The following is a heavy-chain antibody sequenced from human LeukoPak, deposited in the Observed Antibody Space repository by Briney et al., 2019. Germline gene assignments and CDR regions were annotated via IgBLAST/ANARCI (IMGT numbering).Heavy chain of an antibody. J-gene: IGHJ4*02. D-gene: IGHD2-2*01. V-gene: IGHV3-23*01. Sequence: GGSLRLSCAASGFTFSTYAMSWVRQAPGQGLEWVSSIHGDGGSTYYAESVKGRFTVSRDNSKNTLYLQMDSLRAEDTAVYYCAKRPDCSTTNCFRFEYWGQGTLVAVSS. CDR2: IHGDGGST. CDR1: GFTFSTYA. CDR3: AKRPDCSTTNCFRFEY.